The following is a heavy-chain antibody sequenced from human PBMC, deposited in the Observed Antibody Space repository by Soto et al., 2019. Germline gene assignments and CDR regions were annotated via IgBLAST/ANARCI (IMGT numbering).Heavy chain of an antibody. CDR1: GGSISSYY. CDR2: MYNTGST. J-gene: IGHJ6*02. V-gene: IGHV4-59*01. D-gene: IGHD2-21*02. CDR3: ARDLWGYCGTDCYPLDV. Sequence: QVQLQESGPGLVKPSETLSLTCTVSGGSISSYYWSWIRQPPGKGLEWIWYMYNTGSTGYNHSLKRQVTISVATSKNQFSLKLNAVTAADTAVYYCARDLWGYCGTDCYPLDVWGQGTTVTVSS.